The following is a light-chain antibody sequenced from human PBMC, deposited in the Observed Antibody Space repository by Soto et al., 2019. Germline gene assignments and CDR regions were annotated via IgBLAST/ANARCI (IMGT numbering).Light chain of an antibody. Sequence: EIVLTQSPGTLSLSPGERATLSCRASQSFSSSYLSWYQQKPGQAPRLLIYGASSRPTGIPERFSGSGAWTDFTRTISRLEPEDCAVYYCQQYGRSPRTFGQGTKLEIK. V-gene: IGKV3-20*01. J-gene: IGKJ2*01. CDR3: QQYGRSPRT. CDR2: GAS. CDR1: QSFSSSY.